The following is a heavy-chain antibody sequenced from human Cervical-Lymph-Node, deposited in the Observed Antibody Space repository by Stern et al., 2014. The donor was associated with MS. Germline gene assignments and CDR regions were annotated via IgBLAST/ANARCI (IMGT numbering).Heavy chain of an antibody. CDR1: AFTFSRYS. CDR3: ARDLPGYSYGYDGY. V-gene: IGHV3-21*01. D-gene: IGHD5-18*01. Sequence: VHLEESGGGLVKPGGSLRLSCAASAFTFSRYSMNWVPPAPGMGLGSVSFISSSSSCIYYADSVKGRFTISRDNAKNSLYLQMNSLRAEDTAVYYCARDLPGYSYGYDGYWGQGTLVTVSS. CDR2: ISSSSSCI. J-gene: IGHJ4*02.